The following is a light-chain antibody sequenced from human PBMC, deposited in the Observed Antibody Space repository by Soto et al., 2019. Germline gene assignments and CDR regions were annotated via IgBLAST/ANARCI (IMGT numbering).Light chain of an antibody. CDR1: QSVSSY. CDR3: QWRQG. J-gene: IGKJ3*01. CDR2: DAS. V-gene: IGKV3-11*01. Sequence: EIVLTPSPATLSLSPGERATLSCRASQSVSSYLAWYQQKPGQAPRLLIYDASNRATGIPARFSGSGSGTDFTLTISSLEPEDFAVYHGQWRQGFGPGTKVDIK.